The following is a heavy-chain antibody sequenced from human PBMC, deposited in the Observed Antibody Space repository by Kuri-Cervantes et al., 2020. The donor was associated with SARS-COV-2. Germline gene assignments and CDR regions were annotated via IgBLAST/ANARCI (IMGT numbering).Heavy chain of an antibody. CDR2: INPNSGGT. CDR1: GYTFTGYY. Sequence: ASVKVSCKASGYTFTGYYMHWVRQAPGQGLEWMGRINPNSGGTNYAQKFQGRVTMTRDTSISTAYMELSRLRSDDTAVYYCATPRYCSGGSCYGLFDYWGQGTLVTVSS. V-gene: IGHV1-2*06. J-gene: IGHJ4*02. D-gene: IGHD2-15*01. CDR3: ATPRYCSGGSCYGLFDY.